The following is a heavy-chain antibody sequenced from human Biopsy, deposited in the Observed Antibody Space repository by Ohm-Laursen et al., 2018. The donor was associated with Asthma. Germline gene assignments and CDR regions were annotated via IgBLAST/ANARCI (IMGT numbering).Heavy chain of an antibody. CDR3: ARDMGAGPNQPPSGSGSSHLYGMDV. CDR2: ISWNSGTI. V-gene: IGHV3-9*01. D-gene: IGHD3-10*01. CDR1: GFSFDEYA. Sequence: SLRLSCAASGFSFDEYAMFWVRQAPGKGLEWVSGISWNSGTIGYADSVKGRFTISRDNAKNSLYLQMNSLGPEDTAVYYCARDMGAGPNQPPSGSGSSHLYGMDVWGQGTTVTVSS. J-gene: IGHJ6*02.